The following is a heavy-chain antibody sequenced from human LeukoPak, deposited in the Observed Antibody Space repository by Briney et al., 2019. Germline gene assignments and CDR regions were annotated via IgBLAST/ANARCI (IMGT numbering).Heavy chain of an antibody. CDR3: ARVDPDSSSTLEVFDY. V-gene: IGHV4-59*01. J-gene: IGHJ4*02. D-gene: IGHD6-6*01. CDR2: IYYSGST. CDR1: GGSSSSYY. Sequence: SETLSLTCTVSGGSSSSYYWSWIRQPPGKGLEWIGSIYYSGSTNYSPSRKSRVTISVDTSKNQFSLKLSSVTAADTAVYYCARVDPDSSSTLEVFDYWGQGTLVTVSS.